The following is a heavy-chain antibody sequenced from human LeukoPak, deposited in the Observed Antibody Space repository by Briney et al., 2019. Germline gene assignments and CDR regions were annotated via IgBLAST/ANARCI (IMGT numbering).Heavy chain of an antibody. CDR2: IYHSGNT. V-gene: IGHV4-4*02. D-gene: IGHD3-3*01. CDR1: GGSINNDNW. J-gene: IGHJ4*02. Sequence: SETLSLTCAVSGGSINNDNWWSWVRQPPGKGLEWIGEIYHSGNTNYNPSLKSRVTISVDTSKNQFSLKLSSVTAADTAVYYCARVDDFSSEVAYFDYWGQGTLVTVSS. CDR3: ARVDDFSSEVAYFDY.